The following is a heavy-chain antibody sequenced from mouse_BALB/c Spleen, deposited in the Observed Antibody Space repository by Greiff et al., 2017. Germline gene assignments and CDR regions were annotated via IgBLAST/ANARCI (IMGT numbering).Heavy chain of an antibody. D-gene: IGHD1-1*02. CDR2: ISSGGSYT. CDR1: GFTFSSYG. Sequence: EVQRVESGGDLVKPGGSLKLSCAASGFTFSSYGMSWVRQTPDKRLEWVATISSGGSYTYYPDSVKGRFTISRDNAKNTLYLQMSSLKSEDTAMYYCARDYASLYAMDYWGQGTSVTVSS. CDR3: ARDYASLYAMDY. V-gene: IGHV5-6*01. J-gene: IGHJ4*01.